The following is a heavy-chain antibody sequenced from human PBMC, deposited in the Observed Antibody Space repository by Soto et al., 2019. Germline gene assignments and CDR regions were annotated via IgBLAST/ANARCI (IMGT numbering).Heavy chain of an antibody. J-gene: IGHJ6*02. Sequence: GGSLRLSCAASGFTFSSYAMSWVRQAPGKGLEWVSAISGSGGSTYYADSVKGRFTISRDNSKNTLYLQMNSLRAEDTAVYYCAKGVVPAARDYYYYYGMDVWRQGTTVTVSS. V-gene: IGHV3-23*01. D-gene: IGHD2-2*01. CDR2: ISGSGGST. CDR1: GFTFSSYA. CDR3: AKGVVPAARDYYYYYGMDV.